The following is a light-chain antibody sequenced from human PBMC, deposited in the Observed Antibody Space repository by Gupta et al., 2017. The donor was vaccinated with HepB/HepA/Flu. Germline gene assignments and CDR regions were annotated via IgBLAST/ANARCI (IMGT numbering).Light chain of an antibody. CDR3: QQYYTLRT. V-gene: IGKV1-5*03. Sequence: DIQMTQSPSTLSASVGDRVTITWRASQSIGSWLAWYQQRPGKAPKLLIYRASSLESGVPSRFSGSGYGTEFTLTISSLQPDDCATYYGQQYYTLRTFGQGTKVEMK. CDR1: QSIGSW. CDR2: RAS. J-gene: IGKJ1*01.